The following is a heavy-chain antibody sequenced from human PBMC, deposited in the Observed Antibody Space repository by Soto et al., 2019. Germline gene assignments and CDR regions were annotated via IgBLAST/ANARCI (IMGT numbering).Heavy chain of an antibody. CDR2: ISYDGSNK. Sequence: QVQLVQSGGGVVQPGRSLRLSCAASGFTFSSYAMHWVRQAPGKGLEWVAVISYDGSNKYYADSVKGRFTISRDNSKNTLYLQMNSLRAEDTAVYYCARDLVVLVPADYWGQGTLVTVSS. CDR1: GFTFSSYA. CDR3: ARDLVVLVPADY. J-gene: IGHJ4*02. V-gene: IGHV3-30-3*01. D-gene: IGHD2-2*01.